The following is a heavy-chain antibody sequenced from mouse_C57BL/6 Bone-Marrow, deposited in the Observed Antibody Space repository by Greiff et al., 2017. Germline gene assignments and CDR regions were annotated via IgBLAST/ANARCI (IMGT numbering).Heavy chain of an antibody. CDR2: ISSGGDYI. Sequence: DVKLVESGEGLVKPGGSLKLSCAASGFTFSSSAMSWVRQTPEKRLEWVAYISSGGDYIYYADTVQGRFTISRDDARNTQYLQMSSRKSEDTAIYYCTRDKATPFDYWGQGTTLTVSS. CDR1: GFTFSSSA. V-gene: IGHV5-9-1*02. J-gene: IGHJ2*01. CDR3: TRDKATPFDY. D-gene: IGHD3-2*02.